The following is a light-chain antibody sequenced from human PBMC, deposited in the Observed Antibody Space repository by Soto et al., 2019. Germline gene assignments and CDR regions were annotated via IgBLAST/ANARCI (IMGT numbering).Light chain of an antibody. J-gene: IGKJ5*01. CDR1: QSVNSN. CDR3: QQYSKWPIT. CDR2: GIS. Sequence: EMMITQSPSIVSVSPGESATLSCRASQSVNSNYLAWYQQHPGQPPRLLIYGISTRATGIPARFSGSGSGTEFSLTISSLQSEDFAVYYCQQYSKWPITFGQGTRLEIK. V-gene: IGKV3-15*01.